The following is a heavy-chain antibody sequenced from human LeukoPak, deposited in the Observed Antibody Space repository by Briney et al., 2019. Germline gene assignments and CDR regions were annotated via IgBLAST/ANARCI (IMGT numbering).Heavy chain of an antibody. CDR1: GFTFSSYG. V-gene: IGHV3-33*01. CDR3: ARGASAVRLYYFDY. J-gene: IGHJ4*02. Sequence: GRSLRLSCAASGFTFSSYGMHWVRHAPGKGLEWVAVIWYDGSNKYYADSVKGRFTISRDNSKNTLYLQMNSLRAEDTAVYYCARGASAVRLYYFDYWGQGTLVTVSS. CDR2: IWYDGSNK. D-gene: IGHD3-10*01.